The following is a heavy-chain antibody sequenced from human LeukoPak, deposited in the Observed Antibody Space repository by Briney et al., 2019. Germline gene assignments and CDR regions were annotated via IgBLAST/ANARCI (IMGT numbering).Heavy chain of an antibody. D-gene: IGHD5-18*01. V-gene: IGHV3-15*07. J-gene: IGHJ4*02. CDR1: GFTFSSYW. CDR2: IKSKADGGST. CDR3: TTDRLQLFAY. Sequence: GGSLRLSCAASGFTFSSYWMNWVRQAPGKGLEWVGRIKSKADGGSTDYAAPVKGRFTISRNDSKNTLYLQMNSLKTEDTAVYYCTTDRLQLFAYWGQGTLVTVSS.